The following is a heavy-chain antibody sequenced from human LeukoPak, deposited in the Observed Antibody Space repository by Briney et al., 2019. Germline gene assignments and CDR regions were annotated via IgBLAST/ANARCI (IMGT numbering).Heavy chain of an antibody. CDR2: ANPDGRDK. CDR3: ARGHYGMDG. J-gene: IGHJ6*02. CDR1: GFTFSDYY. Sequence: GGSLRLSCAASGFTFSDYYMSWIRQAPGRGLEWVASANPDGRDKYHADSVKGRFTISRDNAKYSLYLQMNSLRAEDTAVYFCARGHYGMDGWGQGTTVIVSS. V-gene: IGHV3-7*01.